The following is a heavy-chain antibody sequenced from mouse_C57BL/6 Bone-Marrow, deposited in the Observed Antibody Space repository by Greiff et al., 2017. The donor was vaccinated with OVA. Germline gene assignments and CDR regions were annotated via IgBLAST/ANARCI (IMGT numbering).Heavy chain of an antibody. CDR2: IHPNSGSN. V-gene: IGHV1-64*01. J-gene: IGHJ2*01. Sequence: QVQLQQPGAELVKPGASVKLSCKASGYTFTSYWMHWVKQRPGQGLEWIGMIHPNSGSNNYNEKFKSKATLTVDKSSSTAYMQLSSLTSEDSAVYYCAGSYGNFYFDYWGQGTTLTVSS. D-gene: IGHD2-1*01. CDR3: AGSYGNFYFDY. CDR1: GYTFTSYW.